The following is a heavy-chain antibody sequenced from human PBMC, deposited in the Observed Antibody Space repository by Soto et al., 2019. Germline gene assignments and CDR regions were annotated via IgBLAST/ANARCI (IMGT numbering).Heavy chain of an antibody. J-gene: IGHJ4*02. V-gene: IGHV4-59*01. CDR2: IYYSGST. Sequence: PSETLSLTCTVSGGSISSYYWSWIRQPPGKGLEWIGYIYYSGSTNYNPSLKSRVTISVDTSKNQFSLKLSSVTAADTAVYYCARARVLVPAAHFEYWGQGTLVTVSS. D-gene: IGHD2-2*01. CDR3: ARARVLVPAAHFEY. CDR1: GGSISSYY.